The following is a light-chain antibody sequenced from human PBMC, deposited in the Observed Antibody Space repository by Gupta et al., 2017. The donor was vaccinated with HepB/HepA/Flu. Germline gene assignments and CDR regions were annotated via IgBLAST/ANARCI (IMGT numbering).Light chain of an antibody. CDR3: QQRYNWPLT. CDR1: QSISSF. J-gene: IGKJ4*01. V-gene: IGKV3-11*01. CDR2: GAS. Sequence: EIVLTQSPGTLSLSPGERATLSCRASQSISSFLAWYQQTPGQAPRLLIYGASNRATGIPVRFSGSGFGTDLTLTISNLEPEDFAVYYCQQRYNWPLTFGGGTKVEI.